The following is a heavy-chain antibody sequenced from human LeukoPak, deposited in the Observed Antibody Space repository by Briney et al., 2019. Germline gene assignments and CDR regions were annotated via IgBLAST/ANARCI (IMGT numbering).Heavy chain of an antibody. CDR3: ARNYDPDY. D-gene: IGHD3-3*01. CDR2: INHSGST. V-gene: IGHV4-34*01. Sequence: SETLSLTCAVYGGSFSGYYWSWIRQPPGKGLEWIGEINHSGSTNYNPSLKSRVTISVDTSKNQFSLKLSPVTAADTAVYYCARNYDPDYWGQGTLVTVSS. J-gene: IGHJ4*02. CDR1: GGSFSGYY.